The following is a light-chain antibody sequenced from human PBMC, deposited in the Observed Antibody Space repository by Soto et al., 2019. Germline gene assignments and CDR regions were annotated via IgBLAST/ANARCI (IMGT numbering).Light chain of an antibody. J-gene: IGKJ2*01. V-gene: IGKV3-15*01. CDR1: QSISIN. Sequence: EIVMTQSPATLSASPGERATLSCRASQSISINLAWYQQKLGQAPRLLIYGASTRATDIPARFSGSGSGTEFTLTISSLQSEDYAIYYCHQYDSWPPYTFGQGTKVDIK. CDR2: GAS. CDR3: HQYDSWPPYT.